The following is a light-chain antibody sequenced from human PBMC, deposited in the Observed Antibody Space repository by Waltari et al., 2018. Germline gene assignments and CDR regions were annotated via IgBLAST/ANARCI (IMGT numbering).Light chain of an antibody. CDR1: RSNIGAGYD. CDR2: ANT. J-gene: IGLJ1*01. CDR3: QSYDKSLYYV. V-gene: IGLV1-40*01. Sequence: QSVLTQPPSVSGAPGQRVTISCTGSRSNIGAGYDVHWYQQLPGTAPKLLIYANTNRPSGVHDRFSGSKSGTSASLAITGLQAEDEADYYCQSYDKSLYYVFGSGTKVTVL.